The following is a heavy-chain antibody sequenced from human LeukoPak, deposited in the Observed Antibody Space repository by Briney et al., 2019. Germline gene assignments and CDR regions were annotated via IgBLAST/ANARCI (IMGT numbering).Heavy chain of an antibody. D-gene: IGHD3-9*01. CDR2: MKPNSGNT. CDR3: ARSVPYYDILTGYYLFDY. V-gene: IGHV1-8*01. CDR1: GYTFTSYD. J-gene: IGHJ4*02. Sequence: ASVKVSCKASGYTFTSYDINWVRQATGQGLEWMGWMKPNSGNTGYAQKFQGRVTMTRNTSISTAYMELSSLRSEDTAVHYCARSVPYYDILTGYYLFDYWGQGTLVTVSS.